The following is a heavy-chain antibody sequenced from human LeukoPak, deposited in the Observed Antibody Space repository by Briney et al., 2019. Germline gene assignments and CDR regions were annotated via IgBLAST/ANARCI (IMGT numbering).Heavy chain of an antibody. CDR3: ARGRSSSWFQH. V-gene: IGHV4-39*07. D-gene: IGHD6-13*01. CDR2: INHSGST. CDR1: GGSISSGGYY. Sequence: SETLSLTCTVSGGSISSGGYYWSWIRQPPGKGLEWIGEINHSGSTNYNPSLKSRVTISVDTSKNQFSLKLSSVTAADTAVYYCARGRSSSWFQHWGQGTLVTVSS. J-gene: IGHJ1*01.